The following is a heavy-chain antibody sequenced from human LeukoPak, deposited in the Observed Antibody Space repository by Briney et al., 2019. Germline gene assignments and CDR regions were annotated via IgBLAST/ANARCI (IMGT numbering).Heavy chain of an antibody. Sequence: ASVKVSCKASGYTFTRYYMHWARHAPGQGLEWMGIINPSGGSTSYAQKFQGRVTMTRDMSTSTVYTELSSLRSEDTAVYYCARSGASLRSLILYYMDVWGKGTTVTVSS. CDR2: INPSGGST. D-gene: IGHD4-17*01. J-gene: IGHJ6*03. CDR1: GYTFTRYY. V-gene: IGHV1-46*01. CDR3: ARSGASLRSLILYYMDV.